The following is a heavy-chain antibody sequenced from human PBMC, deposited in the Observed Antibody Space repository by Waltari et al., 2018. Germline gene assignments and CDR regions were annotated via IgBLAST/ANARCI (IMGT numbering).Heavy chain of an antibody. CDR2: INIEGTYT. D-gene: IGHD1-1*01. J-gene: IGHJ6*02. V-gene: IGHV3-74*01. CDR3: AKDEGARLAPTFGMDA. CDR1: GFRFSDSF. Sequence: EVQLVESGGGLVPPGGSLRLSCAASGFRFSDSFMHWVRQVPGKGLEWVSRINIEGTYTDYAYSVKGRFTISRDNSKNTLYLEMYRLRVEDTARYYCAKDEGARLAPTFGMDAWGQGTTVIVSS.